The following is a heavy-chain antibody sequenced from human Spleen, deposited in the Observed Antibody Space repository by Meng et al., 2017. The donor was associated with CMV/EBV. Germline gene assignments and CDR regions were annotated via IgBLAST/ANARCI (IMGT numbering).Heavy chain of an antibody. Sequence: GESLKISCKASGYTFPDYWIGWVRQMPGKRLEWMGIIYPGDSDTRYSPSFHGQVTISRDNSKNTLYLQMNSLRAEDTAVYYCAKEGLLSDAFDIWGQGTMVTVSS. D-gene: IGHD2-15*01. V-gene: IGHV5-51*01. CDR2: IYPGDSDT. CDR1: GYTFPDYW. CDR3: AKEGLLSDAFDI. J-gene: IGHJ3*02.